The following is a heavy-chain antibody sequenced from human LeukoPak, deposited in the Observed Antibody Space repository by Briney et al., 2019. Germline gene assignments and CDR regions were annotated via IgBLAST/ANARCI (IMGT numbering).Heavy chain of an antibody. D-gene: IGHD6-19*01. Sequence: SETLSLTCTVSGGSISHYFWSWIGQPPGKGLEWIGYIYYSGGTNYNPSLKSRVTISVDTSKNQFSLKLSSVTAAYTPVYYCAIPSRGVSTAGAFDIWGQGTMVTVSS. J-gene: IGHJ3*02. CDR1: GGSISHYF. CDR2: IYYSGGT. V-gene: IGHV4-59*01. CDR3: AIPSRGVSTAGAFDI.